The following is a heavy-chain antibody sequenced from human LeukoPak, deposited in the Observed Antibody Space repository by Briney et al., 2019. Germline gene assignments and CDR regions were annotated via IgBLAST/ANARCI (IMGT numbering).Heavy chain of an antibody. D-gene: IGHD5-12*01. CDR3: ARDLGGYSGYDYAFDI. CDR1: GGSVSSGSYY. J-gene: IGHJ3*02. V-gene: IGHV4-61*01. CDR2: IYYSGST. Sequence: KASETLSLTCTVSGGSVSSGSYYWSWIRQPPGKGLEWIGYIYYSGSTNYNPSLKSRVTISVDTSKNQFSLKLSSVTAADTAVYYCARDLGGYSGYDYAFDIWGQGTMVTVSS.